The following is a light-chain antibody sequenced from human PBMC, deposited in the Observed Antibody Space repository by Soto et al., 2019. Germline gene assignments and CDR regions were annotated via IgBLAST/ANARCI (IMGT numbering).Light chain of an antibody. CDR2: GAS. Sequence: EILLTQSPGTLSLSPGERATLSCRASQSVSSSYLAWYQQKPGQAPRLLIYGASGRATGIPDRFSGSGSGTDFTLNISRLKPEDFAVYSCQQYGSSITFGHGTRLEIX. J-gene: IGKJ5*01. V-gene: IGKV3-20*01. CDR3: QQYGSSIT. CDR1: QSVSSSY.